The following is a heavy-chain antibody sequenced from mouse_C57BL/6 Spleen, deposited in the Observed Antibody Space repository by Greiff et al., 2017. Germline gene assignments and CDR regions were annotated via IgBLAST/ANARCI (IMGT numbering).Heavy chain of an antibody. V-gene: IGHV1-61*01. CDR1: GYTFTSYW. CDR3: AKKTITTVMDY. D-gene: IGHD1-1*01. CDR2: IYPSDSET. J-gene: IGHJ4*01. Sequence: QVQLQQPGAELVRPGSSVKLSCKASGYTFTSYWMDWVKQRPGQGLEWIGNIYPSDSETHYNQKFKDKATLTVDKSSSTAYMQLSSLTSEDSAVYYCAKKTITTVMDYWGQGTSVTVSS.